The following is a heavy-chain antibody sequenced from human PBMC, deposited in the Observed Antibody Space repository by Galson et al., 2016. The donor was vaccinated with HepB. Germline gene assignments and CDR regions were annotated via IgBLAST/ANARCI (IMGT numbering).Heavy chain of an antibody. V-gene: IGHV3-23*01. D-gene: IGHD3-10*01. CDR2: SIGGGADT. J-gene: IGHJ6*02. Sequence: SLRLSCAASGFTFSSYAMSWVRQAPGKGLKWVSSIGGGADTYYADSVKGRFIISRDNRKNTLYLQMNSLTIDDTALYYCGKDWGSLWESSGKGMDVWGQGTTVIVSS. CDR1: GFTFSSYA. CDR3: GKDWGSLWESSGKGMDV.